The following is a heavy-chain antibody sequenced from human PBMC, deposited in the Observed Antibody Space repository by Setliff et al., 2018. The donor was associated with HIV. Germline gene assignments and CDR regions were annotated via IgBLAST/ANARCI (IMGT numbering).Heavy chain of an antibody. V-gene: IGHV4-39*01. Sequence: PSETLSLTCTVSGASITTDTYYWAWIRQPPGKGLEWIGSIYHRGSTHHNPSLKSRVTFSVDTSKNQFSLKLSSVTAADTAVYYCGRFQAWQLVRGYYYYLDVWGRGATVTVSS. CDR1: GASITTDTYY. D-gene: IGHD6-6*01. CDR3: GRFQAWQLVRGYYYYLDV. CDR2: IYHRGST. J-gene: IGHJ6*03.